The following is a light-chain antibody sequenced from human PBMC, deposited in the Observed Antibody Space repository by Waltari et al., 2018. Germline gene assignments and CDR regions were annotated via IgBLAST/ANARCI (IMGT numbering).Light chain of an antibody. CDR3: QQYNKWPPLT. CDR2: GAS. V-gene: IGKV3-15*01. J-gene: IGKJ4*01. CDR1: QNIHDN. Sequence: EVLMTQSPATLSVSPGERVTLSCRASQNIHDNLAWYQQKPGQAPRLLIYGASTRATAIPARFRGSGSGTEFTLTISSLQSEDFAIYYCQQYNKWPPLTFGGGTKVEFK.